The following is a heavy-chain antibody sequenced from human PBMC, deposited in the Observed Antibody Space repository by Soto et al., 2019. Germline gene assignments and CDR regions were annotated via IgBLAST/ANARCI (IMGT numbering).Heavy chain of an antibody. V-gene: IGHV3-23*01. CDR3: VKIALLPTATMAGHFDY. Sequence: GGSLRLSCSASGFSLGSYTMSWVRQAPGKGLEWVSGISGRDGGTFYADSVKGRFTISRDSSKNTLFLQMNTLRAEDAAVYYCVKIALLPTATMAGHFDYWGQGTLVTVSS. J-gene: IGHJ4*02. D-gene: IGHD1-1*01. CDR1: GFSLGSYT. CDR2: ISGRDGGT.